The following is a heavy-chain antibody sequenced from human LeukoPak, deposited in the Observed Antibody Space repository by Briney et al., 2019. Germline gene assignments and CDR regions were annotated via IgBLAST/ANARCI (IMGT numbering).Heavy chain of an antibody. D-gene: IGHD3-16*01. V-gene: IGHV4-38-2*01. Sequence: SETLSLTCAVSGYSISSGYYWGWIRQPPGKGLEWIGSIYHSGNTYYNPALKSRLPISLDPSKQQFSLQLTSVTAADPAVYFCARSMISMLKVNWFAPWGQGTLVTVSS. CDR1: GYSISSGYY. CDR3: ARSMISMLKVNWFAP. CDR2: IYHSGNT. J-gene: IGHJ5*02.